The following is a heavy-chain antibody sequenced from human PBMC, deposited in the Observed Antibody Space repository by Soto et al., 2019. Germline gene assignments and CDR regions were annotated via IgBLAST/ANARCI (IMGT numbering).Heavy chain of an antibody. CDR3: ARGLEMATTSFDY. V-gene: IGHV1-69*13. J-gene: IGHJ4*02. CDR1: GGTFSSYA. CDR2: IIPIFGTA. Sequence: SVKVSCKASGGTFSSYAISWVRQAPGQGLEWMGGIIPIFGTANYAQKFQGRVTITADESTSTAYMELSSLRSEDTAVYYCARGLEMATTSFDYWGQRTLVTVSS. D-gene: IGHD1-1*01.